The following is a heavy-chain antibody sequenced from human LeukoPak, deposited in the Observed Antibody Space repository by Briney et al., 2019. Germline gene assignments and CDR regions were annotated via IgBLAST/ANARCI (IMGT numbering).Heavy chain of an antibody. CDR1: GGSISVGDCY. D-gene: IGHD3-9*01. Sequence: LSQTLSLTCTVSGGSISVGDCYWSWIRQPAGKGLEWMVYIYYTGSTYNDPSVESRVSISLDTRISQFSLSLISVTALDPGASYRARPPSPGYWNYWGQGTLVTVSS. J-gene: IGHJ4*02. V-gene: IGHV4-30-4*08. CDR3: ARPPSPGYWNY. CDR2: IYYTGST.